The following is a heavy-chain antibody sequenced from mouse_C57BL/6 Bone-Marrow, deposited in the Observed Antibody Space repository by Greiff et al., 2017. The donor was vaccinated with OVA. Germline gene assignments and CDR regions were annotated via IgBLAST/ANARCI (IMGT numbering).Heavy chain of an antibody. D-gene: IGHD1-1*01. CDR1: GFNIKDYY. CDR2: IDPEDGET. Sequence: EVHLVESGAELVKPGASVKLSCTASGFNIKDYYMHWVKQRTEQGLEWIGRIDPEDGETKYAPKFQGKATIPADTSSNTAYLQLSSLTSEDTAVYYCARSRGYGRLFDYWGQGTTLTVSS. J-gene: IGHJ2*01. CDR3: ARSRGYGRLFDY. V-gene: IGHV14-2*01.